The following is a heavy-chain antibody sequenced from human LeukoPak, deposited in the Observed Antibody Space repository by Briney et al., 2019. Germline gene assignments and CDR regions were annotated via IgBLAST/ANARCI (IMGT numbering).Heavy chain of an antibody. CDR1: GFTFSNYG. J-gene: IGHJ4*02. D-gene: IGHD3-10*01. Sequence: PGGSLRLSCAASGFTFSNYGLHWVRQAPGKGLEWVAFIRYDGSNKYYADSVKGRFTISRDNSKNTLYLQMNSLRAEDTAVYYCAIDPRSGVDYWGQGTLVTVSS. CDR2: IRYDGSNK. V-gene: IGHV3-30*02. CDR3: AIDPRSGVDY.